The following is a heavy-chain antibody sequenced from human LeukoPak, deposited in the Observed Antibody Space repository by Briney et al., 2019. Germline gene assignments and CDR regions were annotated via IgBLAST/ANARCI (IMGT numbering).Heavy chain of an antibody. CDR2: IFYNGPT. V-gene: IGHV4-39*07. D-gene: IGHD1-26*01. Sequence: SEPLSLPCTVSGGSISSSDWYWGWIRPPPGKGLERIGTIFYNGPTQFNPSLKSRVTLSVDTSRNQFSLRLTSVTAADTAVYYCAREERYTTSSGGHWGQGTLVTVSS. J-gene: IGHJ1*01. CDR1: GGSISSSDWY. CDR3: AREERYTTSSGGH.